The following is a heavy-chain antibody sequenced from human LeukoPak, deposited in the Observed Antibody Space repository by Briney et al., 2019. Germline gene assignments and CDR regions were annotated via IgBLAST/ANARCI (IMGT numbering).Heavy chain of an antibody. Sequence: GGSLRLSRAASGFTFDDYAMHWVRQAPGKGLEWVSGISWNSGSIGYADSVKGRFTISRDNAKNSLYLQMNSLRAEDMALYYCAKDSGSGYSNDAFDIWGQGTMVTVSS. CDR3: AKDSGSGYSNDAFDI. CDR2: ISWNSGSI. D-gene: IGHD3-22*01. CDR1: GFTFDDYA. V-gene: IGHV3-9*03. J-gene: IGHJ3*02.